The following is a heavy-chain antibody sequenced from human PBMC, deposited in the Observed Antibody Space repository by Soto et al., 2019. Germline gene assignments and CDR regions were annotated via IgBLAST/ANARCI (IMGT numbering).Heavy chain of an antibody. V-gene: IGHV1-58*01. Sequence: SVKVSCKASGFTFTSSAVQWVRQARGQRLEWIGWIVVGSGNTNYAQKFQERVTITRDMSTSTAYMELSSLRSEDTAVYYCAAVSTTNPEPRSPNDDWGQGTLVTVSS. CDR2: IVVGSGNT. D-gene: IGHD1-7*01. J-gene: IGHJ4*02. CDR1: GFTFTSSA. CDR3: AAVSTTNPEPRSPNDD.